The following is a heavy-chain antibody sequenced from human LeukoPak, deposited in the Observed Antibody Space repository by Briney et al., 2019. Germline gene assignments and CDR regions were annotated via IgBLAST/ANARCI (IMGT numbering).Heavy chain of an antibody. Sequence: GGSLRLSCAASGFTFSSYALTWVRQAPRKGLEWVSAISDSGDTTYYADSVRGRFTISRDNSKNTLYLQVDSLRAEDTAVYYCARGSGVSYFDFWGQGALVTVSS. V-gene: IGHV3-23*01. CDR3: ARGSGVSYFDF. D-gene: IGHD2-8*01. CDR2: ISDSGDTT. J-gene: IGHJ4*02. CDR1: GFTFSSYA.